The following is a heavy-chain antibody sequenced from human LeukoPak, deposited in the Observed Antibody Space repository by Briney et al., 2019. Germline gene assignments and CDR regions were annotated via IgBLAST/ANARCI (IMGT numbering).Heavy chain of an antibody. CDR1: GITFSSYW. Sequence: GGSLRLSCAASGITFSSYWMHWVRQAPGKGLVWVSRINSDGRSTSYADSVKGRFTISRDNAKNTLYLQMNSLRAEDTAVYYCAKSMVSSPAVDYWGQGTLVTVSS. V-gene: IGHV3-74*01. CDR2: INSDGRST. CDR3: AKSMVSSPAVDY. J-gene: IGHJ4*02. D-gene: IGHD2-8*01.